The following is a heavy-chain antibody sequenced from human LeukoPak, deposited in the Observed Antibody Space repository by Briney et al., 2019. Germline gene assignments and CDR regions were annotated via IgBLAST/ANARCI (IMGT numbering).Heavy chain of an antibody. J-gene: IGHJ4*02. CDR2: ISGSGGST. CDR3: AKDKGRGGGYGSGSKSLDY. D-gene: IGHD3-10*01. V-gene: IGHV3-23*01. Sequence: PGGSLRLSCAASGFTFSSYAMSWVRQAPGKGLEWVSAISGSGGSTYYADSVKGRFTISRDNSKNTLYLQMNSLGAEDTAVYYCAKDKGRGGGYGSGSKSLDYWGQGTLVTVSS. CDR1: GFTFSSYA.